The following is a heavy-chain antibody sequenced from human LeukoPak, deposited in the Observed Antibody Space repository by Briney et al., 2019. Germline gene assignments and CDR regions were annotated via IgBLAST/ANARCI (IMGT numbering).Heavy chain of an antibody. Sequence: PGGSLRLSCAASGLTFSSYDMSWVRQAPGKGLECVSAISGSGGSTYYADSVKGRFTVSRDNSKNTLYLQMNSLTAEDTALYFCAKDQSSGTYYDYWGQGTLVTVSS. J-gene: IGHJ4*02. CDR1: GLTFSSYD. D-gene: IGHD1-26*01. CDR3: AKDQSSGTYYDY. CDR2: ISGSGGST. V-gene: IGHV3-23*01.